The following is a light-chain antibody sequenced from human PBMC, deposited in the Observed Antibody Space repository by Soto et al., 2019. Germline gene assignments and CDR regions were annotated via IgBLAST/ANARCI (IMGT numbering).Light chain of an antibody. Sequence: DIQMTQSASTLSASVGDRVTITCRASQSISSWLAWYQQKPGTAPKLLIYKASSLESGVPSRFSGSGSGTEFTLTISSLQPDDFATYYCQHYNIYWTFGQGTKVDI. CDR2: KAS. CDR3: QHYNIYWT. CDR1: QSISSW. V-gene: IGKV1-5*03. J-gene: IGKJ1*01.